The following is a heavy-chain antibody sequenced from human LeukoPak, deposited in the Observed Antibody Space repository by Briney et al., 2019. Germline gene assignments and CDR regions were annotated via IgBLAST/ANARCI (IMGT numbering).Heavy chain of an antibody. Sequence: GGSLRLSCAASGFTFSSYSMNWVRQAPGKGLEWVSSISSSSSYIYYADSVKGRFTISRDNAKNSLYLQMNSLRAEDTAVYYCARDSNTAARPRGSDYWGQGTLVTVSS. J-gene: IGHJ4*02. CDR2: ISSSSSYI. D-gene: IGHD6-6*01. CDR1: GFTFSSYS. V-gene: IGHV3-21*01. CDR3: ARDSNTAARPRGSDY.